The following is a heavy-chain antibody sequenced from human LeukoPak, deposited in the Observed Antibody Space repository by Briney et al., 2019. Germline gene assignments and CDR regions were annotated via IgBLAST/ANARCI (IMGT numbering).Heavy chain of an antibody. J-gene: IGHJ4*02. CDR1: GGTFSSYA. D-gene: IGHD6-19*01. V-gene: IGHV1-69*01. CDR3: ARHSAGIVVAGK. CDR2: IIPIFGTA. Sequence: ASVKVSCKASGGTFSSYAISWVRQAPGQGLEWMGGIIPIFGTANYAQKFQGRVTITADESTSTAYMELSSLRSEDTAVYYCARHSAGIVVAGKWGQGTLVTVSS.